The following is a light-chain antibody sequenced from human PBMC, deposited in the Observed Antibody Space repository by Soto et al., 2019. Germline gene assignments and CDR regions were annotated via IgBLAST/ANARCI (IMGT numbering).Light chain of an antibody. CDR2: DAS. Sequence: EILLAQSPATLSLSPGERATLSCKASQDVSLFLAWYQQKPGQAPRLLIHDASNRATGVPARFSGSGSGRDFTLTITSLEPEDFAVYYCQQRSTWLYTFGQGTKLEV. CDR3: QQRSTWLYT. V-gene: IGKV3-11*02. J-gene: IGKJ2*01. CDR1: QDVSLF.